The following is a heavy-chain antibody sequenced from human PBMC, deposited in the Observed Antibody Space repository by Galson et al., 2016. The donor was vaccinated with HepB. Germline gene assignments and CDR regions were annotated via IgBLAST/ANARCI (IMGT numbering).Heavy chain of an antibody. J-gene: IGHJ6*01. Sequence: SLRLSCAASGFTFSDYYMSWIRQAPGEALQWVSYVSSSGNSIYYADSVKGRFTISRDNAKNSLYLQLNSLRAEDTAVYFCARFQEGGYDSTSYYYYYGFDVWG. D-gene: IGHD5-12*01. CDR2: VSSSGNSI. CDR1: GFTFSDYY. CDR3: ARFQEGGYDSTSYYYYYGFDV. V-gene: IGHV3-11*01.